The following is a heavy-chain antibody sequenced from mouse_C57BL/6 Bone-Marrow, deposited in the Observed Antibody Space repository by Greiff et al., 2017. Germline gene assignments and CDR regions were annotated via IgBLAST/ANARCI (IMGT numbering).Heavy chain of an antibody. V-gene: IGHV4-1*01. D-gene: IGHD1-1*01. CDR3: ARRGYGSSWYFDV. CDR2: INPDSSTI. J-gene: IGHJ1*03. CDR1: GIDFSRYW. Sequence: EVHLVESGGGLVQPGGSLKLSCAASGIDFSRYWMRWVRRAPGKGLEWIGEINPDSSTINYAPSLKDKFILSRDNAKNTLYLQLNNVRSEDTALYYCARRGYGSSWYFDVWGTGTTVTVSS.